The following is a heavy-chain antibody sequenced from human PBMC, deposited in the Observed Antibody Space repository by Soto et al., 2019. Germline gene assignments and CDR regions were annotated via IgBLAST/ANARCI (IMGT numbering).Heavy chain of an antibody. CDR3: VADTSRTYYFYAMDV. J-gene: IGHJ6*02. D-gene: IGHD5-18*01. CDR2: IYPGDSDA. CDR1: GYSLTHYS. Sequence: GESLKVSCKGSGYSLTHYSIGRVRQMPGKGLEWMGIIYPGDSDARYSPSFQGQVTMSVDESSSTAYLQWDSLKASDTAIYYCVADTSRTYYFYAMDVWGQGTAVTVSS. V-gene: IGHV5-51*01.